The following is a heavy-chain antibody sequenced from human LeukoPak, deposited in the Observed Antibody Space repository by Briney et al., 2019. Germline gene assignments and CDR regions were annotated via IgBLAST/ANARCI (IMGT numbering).Heavy chain of an antibody. D-gene: IGHD3-10*01. V-gene: IGHV4-59*08. CDR1: VGSISTYY. CDR2: IYYSGST. J-gene: IGHJ4*02. Sequence: SETLSLTCTVSVGSISTYYWNWIRQPPGKGLEWIGYIYYSGSTKYNPSLTSRVSVSIDTSKNQFSLKPTSVTAADTAVYYCARRAGTTFDYWGQGILVSVSS. CDR3: ARRAGTTFDY.